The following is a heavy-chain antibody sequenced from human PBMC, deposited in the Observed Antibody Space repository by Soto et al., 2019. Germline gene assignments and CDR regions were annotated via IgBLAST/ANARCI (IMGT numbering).Heavy chain of an antibody. V-gene: IGHV5-51*01. CDR3: ARPGFSGYGDYFFDY. Sequence: GESLKISCKGSGYSFTSYWIGWVRQMPGKGLEWMGIIYPGDSDTRYSPSFQGQVTISADKSISTAYLQWSSLKASDTAMYYCARPGFSGYGDYFFDYWGQGTLVTVSS. J-gene: IGHJ4*02. D-gene: IGHD5-12*01. CDR2: IYPGDSDT. CDR1: GYSFTSYW.